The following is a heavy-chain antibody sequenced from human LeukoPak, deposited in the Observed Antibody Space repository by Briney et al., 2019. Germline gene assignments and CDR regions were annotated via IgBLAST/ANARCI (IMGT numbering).Heavy chain of an antibody. Sequence: ASVKVSCKASGYTFTSYYMHWVRQAPGQGLEWMGIINPSGGSTSYAQKFQSRVTMTRDTSTSTVYMELSRLRSDDTAVYYCARASDIVVIPAAMPHYGMDVWGQGTTVTVSS. CDR2: INPSGGST. D-gene: IGHD2-2*01. V-gene: IGHV1-46*01. CDR1: GYTFTSYY. CDR3: ARASDIVVIPAAMPHYGMDV. J-gene: IGHJ6*02.